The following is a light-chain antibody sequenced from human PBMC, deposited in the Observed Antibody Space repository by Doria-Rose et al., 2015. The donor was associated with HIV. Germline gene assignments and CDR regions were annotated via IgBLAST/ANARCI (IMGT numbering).Light chain of an antibody. V-gene: IGKV4-1*01. Sequence: DIQVTQSPESLGMSLGERATLNCKSNQSILYTSTNYLAWYQQKPGQPPKLLIYWASTRQSGVPARFSGSGSGTDFTLTISSLEAEDVAVYYCQQYYDTPSFGPGTTVDIK. CDR1: QSILYTSTNY. J-gene: IGKJ3*01. CDR2: WAS. CDR3: QQYYDTPS.